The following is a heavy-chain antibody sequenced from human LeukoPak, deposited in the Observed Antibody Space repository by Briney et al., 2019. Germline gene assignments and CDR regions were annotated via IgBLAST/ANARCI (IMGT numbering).Heavy chain of an antibody. D-gene: IGHD2-2*01. CDR1: GFTFSSYA. V-gene: IGHV3-30-3*01. Sequence: GGSLRLSCAASGFTFSSYAMHWVRQAPGKGLEWVAVISYDGSNKYYADSVKGRFTISRDNSKNTLYLQMNSLRAEDTAVYYCARGGEYQLLSGYFDYWGQGTLVTVSS. CDR2: ISYDGSNK. J-gene: IGHJ4*02. CDR3: ARGGEYQLLSGYFDY.